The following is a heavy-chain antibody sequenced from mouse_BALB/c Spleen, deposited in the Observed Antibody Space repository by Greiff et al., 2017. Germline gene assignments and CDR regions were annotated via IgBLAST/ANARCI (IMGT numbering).Heavy chain of an antibody. CDR2: IDPNSGGT. CDR1: GYNFTSYW. V-gene: IGHV1-62-3*01. CDR3: TREGVGTEGPWFAY. Sequence: QVQLQQPGAELVKPGTSVKLSCKASGYNFTSYWINWVKLRPGRGLEWIGRIDPNSGGTKYNEKFKSKATLTVDKPSSTAYMQLSSLTSEDSAVYYCTREGVGTEGPWFAYWGQGTLVTVSA. D-gene: IGHD3-3*01. J-gene: IGHJ3*01.